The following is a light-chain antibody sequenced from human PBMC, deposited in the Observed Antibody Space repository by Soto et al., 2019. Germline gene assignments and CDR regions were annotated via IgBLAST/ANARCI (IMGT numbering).Light chain of an antibody. CDR3: QQRSKWPT. Sequence: EIVLTQSPATLSLSPGERATLSCRASQSVRTYLAWYQQKPGQAPRLLIYGASTRAAGIPDRFSGSGSGTDFTLTITRLEPEDSAVYYCQQRSKWPTFGGGTKVDI. CDR2: GAS. CDR1: QSVRTY. V-gene: IGKV3-11*01. J-gene: IGKJ4*01.